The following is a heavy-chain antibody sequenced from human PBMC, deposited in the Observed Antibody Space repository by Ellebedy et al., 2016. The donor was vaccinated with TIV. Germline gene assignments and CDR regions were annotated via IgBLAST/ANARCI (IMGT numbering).Heavy chain of an antibody. CDR1: GYTFINYY. CDR2: IYPNAGDT. V-gene: IGHV1-46*01. Sequence: ASVKVSCKASGYTFINYYLHWVRQAPGQGLEWIGIIYPNAGDTKYAQQFQGRVTVTRDTSTSTVYMDLRSLRSDDAAVYYCARGATTGGINVLDYWGQGTLVTVSS. D-gene: IGHD2-15*01. CDR3: ARGATTGGINVLDY. J-gene: IGHJ4*02.